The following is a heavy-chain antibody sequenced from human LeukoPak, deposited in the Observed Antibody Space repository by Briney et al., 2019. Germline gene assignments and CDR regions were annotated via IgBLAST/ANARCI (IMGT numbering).Heavy chain of an antibody. D-gene: IGHD2-21*01. CDR3: ARAGVRIRDGFDI. V-gene: IGHV4-39*07. J-gene: IGHJ3*02. CDR1: GDSISSSSHY. CDR2: SYYRGST. Sequence: PSETLSLTCSVSGDSISSSSHYWGWIRQPPGKGLEWIGSSYYRGSTYYNASLKSRVTISVDTSKNQFSLKLNSVTAADTAVYYCARAGVRIRDGFDIWGRGTMVTVSS.